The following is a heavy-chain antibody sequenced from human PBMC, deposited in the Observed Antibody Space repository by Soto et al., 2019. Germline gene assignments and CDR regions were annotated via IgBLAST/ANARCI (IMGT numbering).Heavy chain of an antibody. CDR1: GFTVSSNY. V-gene: IGHV3-53*01. J-gene: IGHJ4*02. CDR3: ARGEVTESGSFDY. Sequence: EVQLVESGGGLIQPGGSLRLSCAASGFTVSSNYMSWVRQAPGKGLEWVSVIYSGGSTYYADSVKGRFTISRDNSKNTLYLQMNSLRAEDTAVYYCARGEVTESGSFDYWGQGTLVTVSS. CDR2: IYSGGST. D-gene: IGHD1-26*01.